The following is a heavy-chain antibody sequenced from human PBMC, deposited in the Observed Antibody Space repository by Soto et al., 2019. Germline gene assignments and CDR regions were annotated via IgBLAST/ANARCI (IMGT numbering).Heavy chain of an antibody. CDR3: SARIAAAGTPLDWFDP. J-gene: IGHJ5*02. V-gene: IGHV4-31*03. D-gene: IGHD6-13*01. CDR2: IYYSGST. Sequence: PSETLSLTCTVSGGSISSGGYYWSWIRQHPGKGLEWIGYIYYSGSTYYNQSLKSRVTISVDTSKNQFSLKLSSVTAADTAVYYCSARIAAAGTPLDWFDPWGQGTLVTVSS. CDR1: GGSISSGGYY.